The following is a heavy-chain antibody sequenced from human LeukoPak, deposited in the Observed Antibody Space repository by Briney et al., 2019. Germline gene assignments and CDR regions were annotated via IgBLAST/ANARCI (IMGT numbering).Heavy chain of an antibody. V-gene: IGHV1-18*01. D-gene: IGHD6-19*01. CDR1: GYTFTSYG. CDR2: ISAYNGNT. CDR3: ARVYSSGPKDHDAFDI. J-gene: IGHJ3*02. Sequence: ASAKVSCKASGYTFTSYGISWVRQAPGQGLEWMGWISAYNGNTNYAQKLLGRVTMTTDTSTSTAYMELRSLRSDDTAVYYCARVYSSGPKDHDAFDIWGQGTMVTVSS.